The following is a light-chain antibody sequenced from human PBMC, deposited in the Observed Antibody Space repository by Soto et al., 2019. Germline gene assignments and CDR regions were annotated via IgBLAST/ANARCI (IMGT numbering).Light chain of an antibody. CDR2: GAS. Sequence: IGLTQSTGTLSLSPGERATLSCRASQSVSSSSLAWYQQKPGQAPRLLIYGASSRATGIPDRFSGSGSGTDFSLTISRLEPEDFAVYYCQQYVSIPKTFGQGTKVDIK. V-gene: IGKV3-20*01. J-gene: IGKJ1*01. CDR1: QSVSSSS. CDR3: QQYVSIPKT.